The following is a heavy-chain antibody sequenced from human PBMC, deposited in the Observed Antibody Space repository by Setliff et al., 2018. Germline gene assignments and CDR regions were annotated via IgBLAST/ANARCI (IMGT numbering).Heavy chain of an antibody. V-gene: IGHV1-69*05. CDR3: VREGVDSRSSTDYRYYMDV. Sequence: SVKVSCKASGYTFTSYYMHWVRQAPGQWLEWMGGLIPMFGTPGYARQFQGRVTIITDESTSTAYMQLSSLGSEDTAVYYCVREGVDSRSSTDYRYYMDVWGKGTTVTVSS. D-gene: IGHD3-22*01. CDR1: GYTFTSYY. CDR2: LIPMFGTP. J-gene: IGHJ6*03.